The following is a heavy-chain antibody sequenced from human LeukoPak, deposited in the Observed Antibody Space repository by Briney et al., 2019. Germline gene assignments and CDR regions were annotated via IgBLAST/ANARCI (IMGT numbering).Heavy chain of an antibody. V-gene: IGHV4-34*01. CDR2: INHSGST. D-gene: IGHD3-10*01. CDR3: ATYPYGPGSYKDY. J-gene: IGHJ4*02. Sequence: SETLSLTCAVYGGSFSGYYWSWIRQPPGKGLEWIGEINHSGSTNYNPSLKSRVTISVDTSKNQFSLKLSSVTAADTAVYYCATYPYGPGSYKDYWGQGTLVTVSS. CDR1: GGSFSGYY.